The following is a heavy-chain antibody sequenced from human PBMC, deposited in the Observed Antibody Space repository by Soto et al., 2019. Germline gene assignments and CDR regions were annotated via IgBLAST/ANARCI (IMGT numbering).Heavy chain of an antibody. Sequence: GSLRLSCTASGFTFGDYAINCVRQVPWKGLEWLGFIRNDIYDETTEYAASVKGRIIISRDDSKSMAYLQMDSLKTEDTGVYYCTRGRDGYNPYYFLYWGQAALVTVSS. CDR1: GFTFGDYA. D-gene: IGHD5-12*01. V-gene: IGHV3-49*04. J-gene: IGHJ4*02. CDR3: TRGRDGYNPYYFLY. CDR2: IRNDIYDETT.